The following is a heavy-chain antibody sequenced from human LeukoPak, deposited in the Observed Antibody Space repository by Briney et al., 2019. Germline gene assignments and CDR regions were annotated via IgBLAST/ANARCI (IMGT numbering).Heavy chain of an antibody. CDR2: IYHSGST. Sequence: SETLSLTCAVSGGSISSGGYSWSWIRQPPGKGLEWIGYIYHSGSTYYNPSLKSRVTISVDTSKNQFSLKLSSVTAADTAVYYCARAARPEDQSGYLYYYYYMDVWGKGTTVTVSS. V-gene: IGHV4-30-2*01. CDR1: GGSISSGGYS. D-gene: IGHD3-3*01. CDR3: ARAARPEDQSGYLYYYYYMDV. J-gene: IGHJ6*03.